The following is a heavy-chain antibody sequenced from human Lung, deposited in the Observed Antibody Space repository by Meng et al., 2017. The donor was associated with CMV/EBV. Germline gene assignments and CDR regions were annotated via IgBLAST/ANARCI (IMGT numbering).Heavy chain of an antibody. CDR3: LRRSGGSV. CDR1: GDSITNHNW. Sequence: QVKLRESAPSLVKPSVTRSLPCAVSGDSITNHNWGAWVRQPPGKGLEWIGEIPHRGSSAYNPSLKSRVSMSIDKSKNQFSLKLTSVTAADTAVYHCLRRSGGSVWGQGTLVTVFS. D-gene: IGHD3-10*01. CDR2: IPHRGSS. V-gene: IGHV4-4*02. J-gene: IGHJ1*01.